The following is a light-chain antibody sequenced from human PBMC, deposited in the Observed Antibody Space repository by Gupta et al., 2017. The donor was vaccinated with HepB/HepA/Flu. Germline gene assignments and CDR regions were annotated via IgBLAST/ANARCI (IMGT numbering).Light chain of an antibody. CDR3: CQTLQAPRT. J-gene: IGKJ4*01. CDR1: QSLLHGNGYIY. V-gene: IGKV2-28*01. Sequence: DILMTQSPLSLPVTPGEPASISCSSSQSLLHGNGYIYLDWYLQKPGQSAHLLLYLGSKRGSGVPHRISGSSSCRAFTLKIIRREAADVVVYYSCQTLQAPRTFGRGTKVDIK. CDR2: LGS.